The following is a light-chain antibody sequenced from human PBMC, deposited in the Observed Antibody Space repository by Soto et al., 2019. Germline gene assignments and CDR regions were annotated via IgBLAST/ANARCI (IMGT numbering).Light chain of an antibody. CDR1: SSDVGSYNL. J-gene: IGLJ1*01. V-gene: IGLV2-23*01. Sequence: QSVLTQPASMSGCPGQSITISCTGTSSDVGSYNLVSWYQHHPGEAPKLIIYDANKRPSGISNRFSGSKSGNTASLTISGLQAEDEADYYCCSYAGSTTFYVFGIGTKVTVL. CDR3: CSYAGSTTFYV. CDR2: DAN.